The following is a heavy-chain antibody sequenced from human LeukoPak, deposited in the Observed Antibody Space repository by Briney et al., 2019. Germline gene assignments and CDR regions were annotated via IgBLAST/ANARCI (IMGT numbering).Heavy chain of an antibody. D-gene: IGHD6-13*01. J-gene: IGHJ1*01. V-gene: IGHV3-9*01. CDR1: GFTFDDYA. Sequence: GGSLRLSCAASGFTFDDYAMHWVRQAPGKGLEWVSGISWNSGSIGYADSVKGRFTISRDNAKNSLYLQMNSLRAEDTALYYCAKDITAAGTSLFQHWGQGTLVTVTS. CDR2: ISWNSGSI. CDR3: AKDITAAGTSLFQH.